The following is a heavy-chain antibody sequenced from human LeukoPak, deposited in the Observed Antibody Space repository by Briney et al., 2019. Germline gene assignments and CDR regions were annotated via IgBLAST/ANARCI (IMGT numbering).Heavy chain of an antibody. CDR2: IYTSGST. CDR3: ARETLGYCSGGSCYLRDYYYYYMDV. J-gene: IGHJ6*03. V-gene: IGHV4-4*07. D-gene: IGHD2-15*01. CDR1: GGSISSYY. Sequence: SETLSLTCTVSGGSISSYYWSWIRQPAGKGLEWIGRIYTSGSTNYNPSLKSRVTMSVDTSKNQFSLKLSSVTAADTAVYYCARETLGYCSGGSCYLRDYYYYYMDVWGKGTTVTISS.